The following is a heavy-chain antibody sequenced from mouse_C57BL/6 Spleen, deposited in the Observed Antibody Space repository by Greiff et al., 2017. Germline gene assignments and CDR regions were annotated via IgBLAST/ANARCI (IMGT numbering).Heavy chain of an antibody. V-gene: IGHV3-6*01. CDR1: GYSITSGYY. J-gene: IGHJ2*01. CDR3: ARVLDYYGSSYCDY. D-gene: IGHD1-1*01. Sequence: DVKLQESGPGLVKPSQSLSLTCSVTGYSITSGYYWNWIRQFPGNKLEWMGYISYDGSNNYNPSLTNRISITRDTSKNQFFLKLNSVTTEDTATYYCARVLDYYGSSYCDYWGQGTTLTVAS. CDR2: ISYDGSN.